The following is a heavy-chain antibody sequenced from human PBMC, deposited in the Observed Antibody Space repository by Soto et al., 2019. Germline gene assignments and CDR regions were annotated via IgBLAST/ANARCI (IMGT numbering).Heavy chain of an antibody. CDR2: ISGSGGST. V-gene: IGHV3-23*01. D-gene: IGHD2-2*01. Sequence: PGGSLRLSCAASGFNFSSYAMSWVRQAPGKGLEWVSAISGSGGSTYYADSVRGRFTISRDNSKNTLYLQMNSLRAEDTAVYFCAKDSCITTSCYVDYWGQGTPVTVSS. CDR1: GFNFSSYA. J-gene: IGHJ4*02. CDR3: AKDSCITTSCYVDY.